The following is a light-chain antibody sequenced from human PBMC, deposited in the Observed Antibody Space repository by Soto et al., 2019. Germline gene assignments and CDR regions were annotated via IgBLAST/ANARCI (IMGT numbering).Light chain of an antibody. CDR2: RDN. CDR3: QVWDSNTGV. J-gene: IGLJ1*01. V-gene: IGLV3-9*01. CDR1: NIGSKN. Sequence: SSELTQPLSVSVALGQTARITCGGKNIGSKNVHWYQQKAGQAPVLVIYRDNNRPSGIPERFSGSNSGNTAALTISRAQAGDEADYYCQVWDSNTGVFGTGTKLTVL.